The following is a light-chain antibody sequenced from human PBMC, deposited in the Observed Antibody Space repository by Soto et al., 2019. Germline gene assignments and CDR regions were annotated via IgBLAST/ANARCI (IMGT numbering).Light chain of an antibody. V-gene: IGLV2-14*01. Sequence: QSALTQPACVSGSPGQSITISCTGTRSDVGGYNYVSWYQQHPGKAPKLMIYDVSNRPSGVSNRFSGSKSGNTASLTISGLQAEDEADYYCSSYTSSSTHYVFGTGTKLTVL. CDR1: RSDVGGYNY. J-gene: IGLJ1*01. CDR2: DVS. CDR3: SSYTSSSTHYV.